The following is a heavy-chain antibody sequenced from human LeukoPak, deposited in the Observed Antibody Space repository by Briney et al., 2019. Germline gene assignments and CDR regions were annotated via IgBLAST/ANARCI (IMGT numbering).Heavy chain of an antibody. J-gene: IGHJ4*02. Sequence: ASVKVSCKASGYTFTSYGISWVRQAPGQGLEWMGWISAYNGNTNYAQKLQGRVTMTTGTSTSTACMELRSLRSDDTAVYYCARQGSGSSPNDYWGQGTLVTVSS. CDR3: ARQGSGSSPNDY. D-gene: IGHD3-10*01. V-gene: IGHV1-18*01. CDR1: GYTFTSYG. CDR2: ISAYNGNT.